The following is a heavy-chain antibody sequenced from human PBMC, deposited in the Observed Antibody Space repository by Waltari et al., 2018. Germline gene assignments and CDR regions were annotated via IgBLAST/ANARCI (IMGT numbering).Heavy chain of an antibody. CDR2: SNANSGGT. V-gene: IGHV1-2*06. Sequence: QVQLVQSGAEVKKPGASVKVSCKASGYTFTGYYMHWVRQAPGQGLEWMGRSNANSGGTNYAQKFQGMVTMTRDTSISTAYMELSRLRSDDTAVYYCARDAVVVAGTPGYWGQGTLVTVSS. CDR3: ARDAVVVAGTPGY. J-gene: IGHJ4*02. D-gene: IGHD2-15*01. CDR1: GYTFTGYY.